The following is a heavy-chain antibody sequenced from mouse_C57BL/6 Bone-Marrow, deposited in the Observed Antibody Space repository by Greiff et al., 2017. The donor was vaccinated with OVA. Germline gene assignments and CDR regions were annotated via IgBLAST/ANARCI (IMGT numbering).Heavy chain of an antibody. CDR2: IYPRSGNT. V-gene: IGHV1-81*01. CDR1: GYTFTSYG. CDR3: ANITTVVATDWYFDV. Sequence: QVQLQQSGAELARPGASVKLSCKASGYTFTSYGTSWVKQRTGQGLEWIGEIYPRSGNTYYNEKFKGKATLTADKSSSTAYMELRSLTSEDSAVYFCANITTVVATDWYFDVWGTGTTVTVSS. J-gene: IGHJ1*03. D-gene: IGHD1-1*01.